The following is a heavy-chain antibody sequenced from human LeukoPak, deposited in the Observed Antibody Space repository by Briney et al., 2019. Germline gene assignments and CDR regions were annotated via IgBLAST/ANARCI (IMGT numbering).Heavy chain of an antibody. CDR2: IHSGGTT. Sequence: GGSLRLSCAASGFIVNYNYMNWVRQAPGKGLEWVAVIHSGGTTDYADSVKGRFTISRDNSKNTLYLQMSSLRAEDTAVYYCFSLDVASWGQGTLVTVSS. J-gene: IGHJ4*02. V-gene: IGHV3-53*01. CDR1: GFIVNYNY. D-gene: IGHD3-3*01. CDR3: FSLDVAS.